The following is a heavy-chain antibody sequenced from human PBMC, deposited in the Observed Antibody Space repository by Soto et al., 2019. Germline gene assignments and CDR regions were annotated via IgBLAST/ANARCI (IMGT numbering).Heavy chain of an antibody. CDR2: MSYDGSNK. V-gene: IGHV3-30-3*01. D-gene: IGHD2-2*01. CDR3: ARARLDTPALDY. J-gene: IGHJ4*02. CDR1: GFTFSSYA. Sequence: QVQLVESGGGVVQPGRSLRLSCAASGFTFSSYAMHWVRQASGKGLEWVAVMSYDGSNKYYADSVKGRFTISRDNSKNTLYLQMNSLRAEDTAVYYCARARLDTPALDYWGQGTLVTVSS.